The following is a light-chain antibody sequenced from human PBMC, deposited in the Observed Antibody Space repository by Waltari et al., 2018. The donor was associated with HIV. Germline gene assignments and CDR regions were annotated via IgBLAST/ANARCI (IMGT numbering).Light chain of an antibody. CDR1: DIDIGNYKL. V-gene: IGLV2-23*02. CDR2: DVS. CDR3: LTYVSKTSTWQ. Sequence: QSALTQPASVSGTPGQSVTITCTGADIDIGNYKLVSWFKQHPGKAPKLLIYDVSKRPSGVSSRFSGSKSGYFASLTISGLLTEDESSYYCLTYVSKTSTWQFGGGTYLTV. J-gene: IGLJ3*02.